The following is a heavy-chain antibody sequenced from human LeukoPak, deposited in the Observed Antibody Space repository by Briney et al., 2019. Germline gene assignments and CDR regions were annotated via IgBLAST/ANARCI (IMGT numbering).Heavy chain of an antibody. V-gene: IGHV1-2*02. Sequence: GGSLRLSCAASGYTFTGYYMHWVRQAPGQGLEWMGWINPNGGGTNYAQKFQGRVTMTRDTSISTAYMELSRLRSDDTAVYYCASGYWVPEVHTIDYWGQGTLVTVSS. CDR1: GYTFTGYY. J-gene: IGHJ4*02. CDR2: INPNGGGT. CDR3: ASGYWVPEVHTIDY. D-gene: IGHD6-25*01.